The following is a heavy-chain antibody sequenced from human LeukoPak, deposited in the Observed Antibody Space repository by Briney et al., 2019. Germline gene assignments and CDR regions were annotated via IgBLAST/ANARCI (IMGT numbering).Heavy chain of an antibody. Sequence: GESLKISCKGSGYSFTSYWIGWVRQMPGKGLEWMGIIYPGDSDTRYSPSFQGQVTISADKSISTAYLQWSSLKASDTAVYYCARLVRNIAAGVYQFDYWGQGTLVTVSS. CDR2: IYPGDSDT. CDR1: GYSFTSYW. V-gene: IGHV5-51*01. J-gene: IGHJ4*02. CDR3: ARLVRNIAAGVYQFDY. D-gene: IGHD6-13*01.